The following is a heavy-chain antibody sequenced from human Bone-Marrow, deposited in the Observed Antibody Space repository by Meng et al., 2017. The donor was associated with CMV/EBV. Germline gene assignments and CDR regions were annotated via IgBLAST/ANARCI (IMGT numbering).Heavy chain of an antibody. CDR1: GFTFSSYA. CDR3: AKGQQLVQRAFDI. Sequence: GGSLRLSCAASGFTFSSYAMSWVRQAPGKGREWVSAISGSGGSTYYADSVKGRFTISRDNSKNTLYLQMNSLRAEDTAVYYCAKGQQLVQRAFDIWGQGTMVTVSS. J-gene: IGHJ3*02. D-gene: IGHD6-13*01. CDR2: ISGSGGST. V-gene: IGHV3-23*01.